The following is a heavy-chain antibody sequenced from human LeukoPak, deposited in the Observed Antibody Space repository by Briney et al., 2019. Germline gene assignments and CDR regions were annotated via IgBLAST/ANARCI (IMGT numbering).Heavy chain of an antibody. V-gene: IGHV1-8*03. CDR1: GYTFTSYD. Sequence: ASVKVSCKASGYTFTSYDINWVRQATGQGLEWMGWMNPNSGNTGYAQKFQGRVTITRNTSISTAYMELSSLRSEDTAVYYCARSGAISSGWYGNYYYMDVWGKGTTVTVSS. D-gene: IGHD6-19*01. J-gene: IGHJ6*03. CDR2: MNPNSGNT. CDR3: ARSGAISSGWYGNYYYMDV.